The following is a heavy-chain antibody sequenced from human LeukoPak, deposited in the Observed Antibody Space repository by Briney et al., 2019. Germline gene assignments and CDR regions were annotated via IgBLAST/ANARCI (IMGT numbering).Heavy chain of an antibody. Sequence: PGGSLRLSCAASGFTFSSYGMHWVRQAPGKGLEWVAFIRYDGSNKYYADSVKGRFTISRDNSKDTLYLQMNSLRAEDTAVYYCAKVERYYDILTGYYNSELDYWGQGTLVTVSS. D-gene: IGHD3-9*01. CDR2: IRYDGSNK. CDR3: AKVERYYDILTGYYNSELDY. V-gene: IGHV3-30*02. J-gene: IGHJ4*02. CDR1: GFTFSSYG.